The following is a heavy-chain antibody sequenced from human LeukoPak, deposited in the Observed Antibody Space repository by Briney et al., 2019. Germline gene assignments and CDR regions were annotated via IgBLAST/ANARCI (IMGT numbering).Heavy chain of an antibody. Sequence: GGSLRLSCAASGFTFSSYSMNWVRQAPGKGLEWVSSISSSSSYIYYADSVKGRFTISRDNSKNSLYLQMNSLRTEDTALYYCAKDSGSSTTMIARDYYFDYWGQGTLVTVSS. J-gene: IGHJ4*02. D-gene: IGHD3-22*01. CDR2: ISSSSSYI. CDR3: AKDSGSSTTMIARDYYFDY. CDR1: GFTFSSYS. V-gene: IGHV3-21*04.